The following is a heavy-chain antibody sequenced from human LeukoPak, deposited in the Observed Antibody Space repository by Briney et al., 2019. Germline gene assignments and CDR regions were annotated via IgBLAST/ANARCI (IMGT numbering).Heavy chain of an antibody. CDR2: INPDGSTT. Sequence: GGSLRLSCAASGFTFSSYWMSWVRQAPGKGLVWVSLINPDGSTTNYADSVKGRFTVSRDNAKNTLYLQMNSLRAEDTAVYYCAHSWLPTGDWGQGTLVTVSS. CDR1: GFTFSSYW. D-gene: IGHD6-19*01. J-gene: IGHJ4*02. CDR3: AHSWLPTGD. V-gene: IGHV3-74*01.